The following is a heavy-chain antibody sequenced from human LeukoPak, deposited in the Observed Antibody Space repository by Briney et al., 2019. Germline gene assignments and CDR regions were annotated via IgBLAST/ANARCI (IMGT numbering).Heavy chain of an antibody. Sequence: WVRQAPGKGLEWIGSIYYSGSTYYNPSLKSRVTISVDTSKNQFSLKLSSVTAADTAVYYCASLYSGSDPRQTDYWGQGTLVTVSS. V-gene: IGHV4-39*07. D-gene: IGHD1-26*01. CDR2: IYYSGST. CDR3: ASLYSGSDPRQTDY. J-gene: IGHJ4*02.